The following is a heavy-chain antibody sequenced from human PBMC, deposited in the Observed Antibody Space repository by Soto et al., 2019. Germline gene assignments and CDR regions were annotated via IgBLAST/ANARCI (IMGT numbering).Heavy chain of an antibody. CDR1: GGTFSSYA. V-gene: IGHV1-69*13. CDR2: IIPIFGTA. D-gene: IGHD3-10*01. CDR3: ARDGTAYYYGSGSYGVDGMDV. Sequence: SVKVSCKASGGTFSSYAISWVRQAPGQGLEWMGGIIPIFGTANYAQKFQGRVTITADESTSTAYMELSSLRSEDTAVYYCARDGTAYYYGSGSYGVDGMDVWGQGTTVTVSS. J-gene: IGHJ6*02.